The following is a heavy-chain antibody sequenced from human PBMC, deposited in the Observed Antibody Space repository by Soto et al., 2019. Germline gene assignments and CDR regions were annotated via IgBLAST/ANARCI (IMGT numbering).Heavy chain of an antibody. CDR1: GFSLSTSGMC. V-gene: IGHV2-70*11. CDR2: IDWDDDK. CDR3: ARDRSIAAAGTYYFDY. J-gene: IGHJ4*02. D-gene: IGHD6-13*01. Sequence: VSGPTLVNPTQTLTLTCTFSGFSLSTSGMCVSWIRQPPGKALEWLARIDWDDDKYYSTSLKTRLTISKDTSKNQVVLTMTNMDPVDTATYHCARDRSIAAAGTYYFDYWGQGTLVTVSS.